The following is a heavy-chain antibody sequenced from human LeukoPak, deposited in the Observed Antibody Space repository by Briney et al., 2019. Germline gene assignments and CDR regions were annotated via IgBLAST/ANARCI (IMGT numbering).Heavy chain of an antibody. J-gene: IGHJ4*02. V-gene: IGHV1-18*01. CDR1: GFTFTHYG. CDR2: ISAYNGDT. CDR3: VRDPSNSSGHYAYFDY. Sequence: ASVKVSCKTSGFTFTHYGIGWVRQAPGQGLEWLGLISAYNGDTNFAQKFQGRVTMSTDTSTSTAYMELRSLRSDGTAVYYCVRDPSNSSGHYAYFDYWGQGALVTVSS. D-gene: IGHD6-19*01.